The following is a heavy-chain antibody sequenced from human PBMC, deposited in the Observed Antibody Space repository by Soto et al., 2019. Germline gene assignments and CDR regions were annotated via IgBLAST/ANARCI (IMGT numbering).Heavy chain of an antibody. V-gene: IGHV3-23*01. J-gene: IGHJ5*02. CDR3: AKGVYCSGGSCGTAWFDP. CDR2: ISGSGGST. D-gene: IGHD2-15*01. CDR1: GFTFSSYA. Sequence: GSLRLACGASGFTFSSYAMSWVHQAPGKGRELVSAISGSGGSTYYADAVKGRFTISRDNSKNTLYLQMNSLRAEDTAVYYWAKGVYCSGGSCGTAWFDPWGQGTLVTVSS.